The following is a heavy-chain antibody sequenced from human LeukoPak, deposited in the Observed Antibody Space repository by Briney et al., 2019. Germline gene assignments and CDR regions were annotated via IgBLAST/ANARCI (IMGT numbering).Heavy chain of an antibody. CDR3: ARKRITIFGVVINGFDY. V-gene: IGHV4-34*01. CDR1: GGSFSGYY. J-gene: IGHJ4*02. D-gene: IGHD3-3*01. Sequence: SETLPLTCAVYGGSFSGYYWSWIRQPPGKGLEWIGEINHSGSTNYNPSLKSRVTISVDTSKNQFSLKLSSVAAADTAVYYCARKRITIFGVVINGFDYWGQGTLVTVSS. CDR2: INHSGST.